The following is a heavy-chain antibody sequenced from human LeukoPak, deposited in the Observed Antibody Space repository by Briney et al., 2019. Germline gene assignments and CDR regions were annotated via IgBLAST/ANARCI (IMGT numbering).Heavy chain of an antibody. V-gene: IGHV3-74*01. CDR3: ARDRSPRPQLIPTFDY. J-gene: IGHJ4*02. Sequence: AGGSLRLSCAASGFTFSRYWMHWVRQAPGKGLVWVSRINSDGSSTSYADSVKGRFTISRDNAKNSLYLQMNSLRAEDTAVYYCARDRSPRPQLIPTFDYWGQGTLVTVSS. CDR1: GFTFSRYW. CDR2: INSDGSST. D-gene: IGHD3-16*02.